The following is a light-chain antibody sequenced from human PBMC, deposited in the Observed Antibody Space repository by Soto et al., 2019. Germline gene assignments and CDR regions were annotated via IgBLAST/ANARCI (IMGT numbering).Light chain of an antibody. V-gene: IGKV3-20*01. Sequence: DIVLTQSPGTLSLSPGERAVLSCRASQSISSSHLAWYQQKPGQAPRLLIYAASSRATGIPDRFSGSGSETDFSLTIRRLAPEDVAVYYCQHSVISRGYTFGQGTKLEIK. CDR3: QHSVISRGYT. CDR1: QSISSSH. CDR2: AAS. J-gene: IGKJ2*01.